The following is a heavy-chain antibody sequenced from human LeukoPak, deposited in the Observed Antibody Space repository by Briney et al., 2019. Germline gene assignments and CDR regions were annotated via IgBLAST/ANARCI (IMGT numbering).Heavy chain of an antibody. CDR2: ISSSGTTI. Sequence: PGGPLRLSCAAPEFTFSNYDMSWFRQPPGKGLVWVSTISSSGTTIYYADSVKGRFATSRDNSKNSLYLQLNSLRAEDTAVYYCATVGILRSNDYWGQGTLVTVSS. CDR3: ATVGILRSNDY. CDR1: EFTFSNYD. J-gene: IGHJ4*02. D-gene: IGHD4-17*01. V-gene: IGHV3-48*03.